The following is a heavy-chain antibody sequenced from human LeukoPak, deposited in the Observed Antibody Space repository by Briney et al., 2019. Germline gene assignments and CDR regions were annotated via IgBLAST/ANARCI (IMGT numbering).Heavy chain of an antibody. CDR3: ARDQSIAGPTTADY. D-gene: IGHD1-26*01. CDR2: INTDASNT. Sequence: GGSLRLSCAASGFTFSRFWMHWVRQAPGKGLVWVSRINTDASNTIYADSVKGRFTISRDNAKNTLYLQMNCLRAEDTAVYYCARDQSIAGPTTADYWGQGTLVTVSS. V-gene: IGHV3-74*01. J-gene: IGHJ4*02. CDR1: GFTFSRFW.